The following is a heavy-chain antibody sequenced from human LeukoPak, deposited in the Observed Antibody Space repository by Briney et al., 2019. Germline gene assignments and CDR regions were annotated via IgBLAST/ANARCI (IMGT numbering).Heavy chain of an antibody. Sequence: PGGSLRLSCAASGFTCSSFAMSWIRQAPGKGLEWVSTISGSGDITHYADSVKGRFTISRDNSKNTLYVQMNSLRADDTAVYYCARGGKTYYFDYWGQGTLVTVSS. J-gene: IGHJ4*02. V-gene: IGHV3-23*01. CDR1: GFTCSSFA. D-gene: IGHD3-16*01. CDR2: ISGSGDIT. CDR3: ARGGKTYYFDY.